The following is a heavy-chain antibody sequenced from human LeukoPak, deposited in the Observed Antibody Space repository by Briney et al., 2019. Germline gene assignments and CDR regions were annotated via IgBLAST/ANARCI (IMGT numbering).Heavy chain of an antibody. CDR2: ISSSSSYI. D-gene: IGHD6-19*01. CDR1: GFTFSSYS. V-gene: IGHV3-21*01. J-gene: IGHJ4*02. Sequence: PGGSLRLSCAASGFTFSSYSMNWVRQAPGKGLEWVSSISSSSSYIYYADSVKGRFNISRDNAKNSLYLQMNSLRAEDTAVYYCARDRVGAVAGTNLDYWGQGTLVTVSS. CDR3: ARDRVGAVAGTNLDY.